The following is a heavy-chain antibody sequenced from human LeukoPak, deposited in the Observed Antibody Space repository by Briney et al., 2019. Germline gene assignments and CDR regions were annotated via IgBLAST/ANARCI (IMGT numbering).Heavy chain of an antibody. CDR1: GFTFSSYA. CDR3: ARMWGSSWSYFDY. J-gene: IGHJ4*02. V-gene: IGHV3-23*01. D-gene: IGHD6-13*01. Sequence: GGSLRLSCAASGFTFSSYAMSWVRQAPGKGLEWVSAISGSGGSTYYADSVKGRFTISRDNSKNSLYLQMNSLRAEDTAVYFCARMWGSSWSYFDYWGQGTLVTVSS. CDR2: ISGSGGST.